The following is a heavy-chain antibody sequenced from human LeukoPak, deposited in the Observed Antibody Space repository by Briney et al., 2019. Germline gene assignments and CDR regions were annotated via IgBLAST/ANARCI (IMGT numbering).Heavy chain of an antibody. CDR3: ATQTAVAGTIDY. D-gene: IGHD6-19*01. J-gene: IGHJ4*02. CDR2: IYPGDSDT. Sequence: GESLKISCKGSGYSFANYWIGWVRQMPGNGLEWMGVIYPGDSDTRYSPSFQGQVTISADKSLSTAYLQWSSLRASDTAMYYCATQTAVAGTIDYWGQGTLVTVSS. CDR1: GYSFANYW. V-gene: IGHV5-51*01.